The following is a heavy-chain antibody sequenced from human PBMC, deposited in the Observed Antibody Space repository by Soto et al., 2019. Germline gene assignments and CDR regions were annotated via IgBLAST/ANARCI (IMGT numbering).Heavy chain of an antibody. V-gene: IGHV4-39*01. CDR2: IYYSGST. Sequence: SETLSLTCTVSGGSISSSSYYWGWIRQPPGKGLEWIGSIYYSGSTYYNPSLKSRVTISVDTSKNQFSLKLSSVTAADTAVYYCARVRGVRGPLVYYGMDVWGQGTTVT. D-gene: IGHD3-10*01. CDR1: GGSISSSSYY. J-gene: IGHJ6*02. CDR3: ARVRGVRGPLVYYGMDV.